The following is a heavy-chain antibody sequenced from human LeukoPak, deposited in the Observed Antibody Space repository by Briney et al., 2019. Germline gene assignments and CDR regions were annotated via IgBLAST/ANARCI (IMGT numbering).Heavy chain of an antibody. CDR3: AKELDTMFFDY. J-gene: IGHJ4*02. D-gene: IGHD3-10*02. Sequence: GGSLRLSCATSGFNFDRYTIHWVRQAPGKGLEWVSLAGWAGGTTFYSDSVRRRFTISRDSGRKSVYLQMNSLTTDDTAFYFCAKELDTMFFDYWGQGPLVTVSS. CDR2: AGWAGGTT. CDR1: GFNFDRYT. V-gene: IGHV3-43*01.